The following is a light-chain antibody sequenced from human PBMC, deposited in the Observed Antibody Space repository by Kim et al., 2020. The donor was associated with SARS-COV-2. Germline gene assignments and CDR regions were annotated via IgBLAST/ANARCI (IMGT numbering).Light chain of an antibody. CDR1: SSYVGGYNF. CDR3: SSYAGTNNFYV. V-gene: IGLV2-8*01. J-gene: IGLJ1*01. CDR2: DVN. Sequence: QSVTISCTGTSSYVGGYNFFSWHQQHPGKAPKLIIYDVNKRPSGVPNRFSGSKSGNTASLTVSGLQAEDEADYYCSSYAGTNNFYVFGTGTKVTVL.